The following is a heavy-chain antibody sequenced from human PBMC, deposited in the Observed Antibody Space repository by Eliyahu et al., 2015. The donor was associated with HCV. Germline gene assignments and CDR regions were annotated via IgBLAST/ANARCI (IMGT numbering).Heavy chain of an antibody. CDR1: GFTFSSYT. D-gene: IGHD3-22*01. CDR2: ISSSSSYI. V-gene: IGHV3-21*01. J-gene: IGHJ4*02. Sequence: EVQLVESGGGLVKPGGSLRLSCAASGFTFSSYTMNWVRQAPGKGLEWVSSISSSSSYIYYADSVKGRFTISRDNAKKSLYLQMNSLRAEDTAVYYCARDKANYYASSGFDYWGQGTLVTVSS. CDR3: ARDKANYYASSGFDY.